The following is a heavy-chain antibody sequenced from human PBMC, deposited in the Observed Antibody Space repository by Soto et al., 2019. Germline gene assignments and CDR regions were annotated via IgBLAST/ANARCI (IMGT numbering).Heavy chain of an antibody. Sequence: EVQLVESGGGLVRAGGSLRLSCAASGFALSSYWMHWVRRVPGKGLVWVSRINPDGSRIDYADSVRGRFTISRDNAKNTLFLQMNNLRAEDTALYHCARVPVGAYGKFDPWGQGTLVTVSS. CDR2: INPDGSRI. J-gene: IGHJ5*02. CDR1: GFALSSYW. V-gene: IGHV3-74*01. CDR3: ARVPVGAYGKFDP. D-gene: IGHD2-8*02.